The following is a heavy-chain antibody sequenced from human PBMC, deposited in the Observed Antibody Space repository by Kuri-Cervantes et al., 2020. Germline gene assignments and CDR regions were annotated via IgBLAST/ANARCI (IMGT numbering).Heavy chain of an antibody. D-gene: IGHD5-24*01. Sequence: ASVKVSCKASGYTFTSYDINWVRQATGQGLEWMGWVNPNSGNTGYAQKFQGRVSITTDESTSTAYMELSSLTSEDTAMYYCARVGSETYGYQGGLAHWGQGTLVTVSS. CDR1: GYTFTSYD. J-gene: IGHJ4*02. CDR3: ARVGSETYGYQGGLAH. CDR2: VNPNSGNT. V-gene: IGHV1-8*03.